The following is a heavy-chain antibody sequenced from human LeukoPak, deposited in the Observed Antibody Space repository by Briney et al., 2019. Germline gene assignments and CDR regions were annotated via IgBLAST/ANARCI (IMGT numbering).Heavy chain of an antibody. CDR2: IPYDGNNK. Sequence: GGSLRLSCAASRFAFSSYGMHWVRQAPGKGLEWVAFIPYDGNNKYYADSVKGRFTVSRDNSKNTLYLQMNSLRAEDTAVYYCVKDGDDSGSYLVYWGQGTLVTVSS. J-gene: IGHJ4*02. D-gene: IGHD1-26*01. CDR3: VKDGDDSGSYLVY. CDR1: RFAFSSYG. V-gene: IGHV3-30*02.